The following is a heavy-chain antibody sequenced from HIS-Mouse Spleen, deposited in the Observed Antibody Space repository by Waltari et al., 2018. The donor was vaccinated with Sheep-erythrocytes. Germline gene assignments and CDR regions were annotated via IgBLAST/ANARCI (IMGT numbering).Heavy chain of an antibody. CDR3: ARLYYYDSSGYYFDY. V-gene: IGHV4-39*01. J-gene: IGHJ4*02. Sequence: QLQLQESGPGLVKPSETLSLTCTVSGGSISSSSYYWGWIRQPPGKGLEWIGSIYYSGSTHYNPSLKSRVTISVDTSKNQFSLKLSSVIAADTAVYYCARLYYYDSSGYYFDYWGQGTLVTVSS. D-gene: IGHD3-22*01. CDR1: GGSISSSSYY. CDR2: IYYSGST.